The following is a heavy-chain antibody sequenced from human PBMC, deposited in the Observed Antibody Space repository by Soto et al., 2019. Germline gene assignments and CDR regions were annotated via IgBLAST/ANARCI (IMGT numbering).Heavy chain of an antibody. V-gene: IGHV1-69*08. Sequence: QVQLVQSGAAVKKPGSSVKVSCKASGGTFSSYTISWVRQAPGQGLEWMGRIIPILDIANYAQKFQGRVTITADKSTSXAYMELSSLRSEDTAVYYCAREGYCSGGSCYLIDYWGQGTLVTVSS. D-gene: IGHD2-15*01. J-gene: IGHJ4*02. CDR3: AREGYCSGGSCYLIDY. CDR1: GGTFSSYT. CDR2: IIPILDIA.